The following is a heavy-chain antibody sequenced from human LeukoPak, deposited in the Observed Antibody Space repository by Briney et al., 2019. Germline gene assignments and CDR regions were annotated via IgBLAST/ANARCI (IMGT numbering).Heavy chain of an antibody. CDR3: ARAIAAHKYNWFDP. J-gene: IGHJ5*02. CDR1: GGSFSGYY. D-gene: IGHD6-6*01. Sequence: PSETLSLTCAVYGGSFSGYYWSWIRQPPGKGLEWIGEINHSGSTNYNPSLKSRVTISVDTSKNQFSLELSSVTAADTAVYYCARAIAAHKYNWFDPWGQGTLVTVSS. V-gene: IGHV4-34*01. CDR2: INHSGST.